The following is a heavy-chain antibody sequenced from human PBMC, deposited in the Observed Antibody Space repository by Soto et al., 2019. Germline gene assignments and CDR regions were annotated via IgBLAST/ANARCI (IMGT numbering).Heavy chain of an antibody. CDR2: IYSDGTT. J-gene: IGHJ4*02. CDR3: AILSN. D-gene: IGHD6-6*01. V-gene: IGHV3-53*01. CDR1: GFTVSSNY. Sequence: GVLRLSCAASGFTVSSNYMNWVRQAPGKGLEWLSIIYSDGTTYYAGSVKGRFTISRDNFKNTLYLQMNNLRVEDTAVYYCAILSNWGQGTLVTVSS.